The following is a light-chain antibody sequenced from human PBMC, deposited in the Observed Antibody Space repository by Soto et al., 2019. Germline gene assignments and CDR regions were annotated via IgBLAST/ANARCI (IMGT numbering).Light chain of an antibody. Sequence: QSVLTQPASVSGSPGQSITISCTGTSSDVGGYNYVSWYQQHPGKAPKLMIYDVSNRPSGVSNRFSGSKSGNTASLTISGLQADDEAYYYCSSYTSSSTLGYVFGTGTKVTVL. V-gene: IGLV2-14*01. CDR1: SSDVGGYNY. CDR2: DVS. CDR3: SSYTSSSTLGYV. J-gene: IGLJ1*01.